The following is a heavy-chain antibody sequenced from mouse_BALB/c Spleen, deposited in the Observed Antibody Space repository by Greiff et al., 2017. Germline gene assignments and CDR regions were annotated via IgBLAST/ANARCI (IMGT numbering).Heavy chain of an antibody. CDR3: TRDRTTTFDY. CDR1: GFTFSSYT. CDR2: ISSGGSYT. Sequence: EVQVVESGGGLVKPGGSLKLSCAASGFTFSSYTMSWVRQTLEKRLEWVATISSGGSYTYYPDSVKGRFTISRDNAKNTLYLQMSSLKSEDTAMYYCTRDRTTTFDYWGQGTTLTVSS. D-gene: IGHD1-1*01. V-gene: IGHV5-6-4*01. J-gene: IGHJ2*01.